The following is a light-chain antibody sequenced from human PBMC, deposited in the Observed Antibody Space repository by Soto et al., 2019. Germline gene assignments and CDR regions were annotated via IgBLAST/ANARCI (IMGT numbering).Light chain of an antibody. V-gene: IGLV2-23*01. CDR1: SSDVGGYNQ. CDR3: CSYAGSTSFV. Sequence: QSALTQPASVSGSPGQSITISCTGTSSDVGGYNQVSWYQQHPGKAPKLMIYEGSKRPSGVSNRFSGSKSGNTASLTISGLQAEDEADYYCCSYAGSTSFVFGGGTKLTVL. CDR2: EGS. J-gene: IGLJ3*02.